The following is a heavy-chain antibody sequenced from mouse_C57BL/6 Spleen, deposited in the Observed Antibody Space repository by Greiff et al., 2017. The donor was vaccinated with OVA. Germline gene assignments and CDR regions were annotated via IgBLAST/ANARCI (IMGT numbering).Heavy chain of an antibody. J-gene: IGHJ2*01. D-gene: IGHD2-2*01. CDR3: ARWDGYDNYFDY. CDR2: IDPSDSYT. V-gene: IGHV1-50*01. Sequence: QVQLQQPGAELVKPGASVKLSCKASGYTFTSYWMQWVKQRPGQGLEWIGEIDPSDSYTNYNQKFKGKATLTVDTSSSTAYMQLSSLTSEDSAVYYCARWDGYDNYFDYWGQGTTLTVSS. CDR1: GYTFTSYW.